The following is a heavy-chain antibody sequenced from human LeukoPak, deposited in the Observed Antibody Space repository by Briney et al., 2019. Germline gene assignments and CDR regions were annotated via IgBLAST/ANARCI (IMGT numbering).Heavy chain of an antibody. J-gene: IGHJ4*02. CDR2: ISGSGGST. D-gene: IGHD2-15*01. CDR1: GFTFSSYG. Sequence: PGGTLRLSCAASGFTFSSYGMSWVRQAPGKGLEWVSAISGSGGSTYYADSVKGRFTISRDNSKNTLFLQMNSLRAEDTAIYYCAKSGRYCSGGSCYQEASLDYWGQGTLVTVSS. CDR3: AKSGRYCSGGSCYQEASLDY. V-gene: IGHV3-23*01.